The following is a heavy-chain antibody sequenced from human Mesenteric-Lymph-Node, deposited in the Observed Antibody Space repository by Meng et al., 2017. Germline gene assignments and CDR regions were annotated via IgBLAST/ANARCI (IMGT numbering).Heavy chain of an antibody. D-gene: IGHD6-13*01. Sequence: GESLKISCAACGFTFSSYDMHWVRQATGKGLEWVSAIGTSGDTYYPGSVKGQFTISRENAKNSMYLQMNSLRAGDKAVYYCARVLARVPPTAGPFDYWGQGTLVTVSS. J-gene: IGHJ4*02. V-gene: IGHV3-13*03. CDR2: IGTSGDT. CDR3: ARVLARVPPTAGPFDY. CDR1: GFTFSSYD.